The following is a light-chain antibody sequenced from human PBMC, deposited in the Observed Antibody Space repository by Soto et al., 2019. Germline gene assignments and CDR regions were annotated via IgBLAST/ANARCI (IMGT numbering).Light chain of an antibody. Sequence: EILLTQSQGTLSLSPGEIASLSCKTSQSRGSNFLAWYQHKPGQAPRLLIYASSNRATGIPDRFSGSASGTDFTLTINRLEPEDFAVYYCQLYGISPHFGQGTRLEIK. J-gene: IGKJ5*01. CDR1: QSRGSNF. CDR2: ASS. V-gene: IGKV3-20*01. CDR3: QLYGISPH.